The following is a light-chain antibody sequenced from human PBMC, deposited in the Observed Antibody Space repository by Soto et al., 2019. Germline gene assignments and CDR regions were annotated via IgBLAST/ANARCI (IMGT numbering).Light chain of an antibody. CDR2: GAS. J-gene: IGKJ5*01. CDR1: QSVSRH. V-gene: IGKV3D-15*01. CDR3: QQYNNWPIT. Sequence: EIVLTQSPATLSLSPGERATLSCRASQSVSRHLAWYQQKPGQAPRLLIYGASTRASDTPARFSGSGSVTEFALTISSLQSEDFAVYYCQQYNNWPITFGQGTRLEIK.